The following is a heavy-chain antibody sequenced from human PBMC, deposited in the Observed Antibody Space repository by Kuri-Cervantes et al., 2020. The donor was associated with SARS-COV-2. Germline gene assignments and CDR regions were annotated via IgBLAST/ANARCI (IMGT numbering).Heavy chain of an antibody. D-gene: IGHD1-1*01. J-gene: IGHJ4*02. V-gene: IGHV3-33*01. CDR1: GFTFSSYG. CDR3: ARDCAAGIFDY. CDR2: IWYDGSNK. Sequence: GESLKISCAASGFTFSSYGMHWVRQAPGKGLEWVAVIWYDGSNKYYADSVKGRFTISRDNSKNTLYLQMNSLRAEDTAVYYCARDCAAGIFDYWGQGTLVTVSS.